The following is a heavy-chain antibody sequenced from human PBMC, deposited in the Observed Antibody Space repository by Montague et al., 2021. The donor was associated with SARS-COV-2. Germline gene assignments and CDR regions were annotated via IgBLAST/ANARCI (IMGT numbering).Heavy chain of an antibody. Sequence: SLRLSCAASGFTFSDYYMSWIRQAPGKGLEWVLYISSSSSYTNCADSVEGRFTISRDNAKNSLYLQMNSLRAEDTAVYYCARVALLRVDYYGSGSYCSWFDPWGQGTLVTVSS. CDR3: ARVALLRVDYYGSGSYCSWFDP. V-gene: IGHV3-11*05. CDR1: GFTFSDYY. D-gene: IGHD3-10*01. J-gene: IGHJ5*02. CDR2: ISSSSSYT.